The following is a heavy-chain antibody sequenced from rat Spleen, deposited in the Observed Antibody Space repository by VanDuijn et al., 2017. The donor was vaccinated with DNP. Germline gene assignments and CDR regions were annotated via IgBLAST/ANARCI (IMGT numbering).Heavy chain of an antibody. D-gene: IGHD1-6*01. CDR3: ARLYYGTLDA. CDR2: ITSSGGDS. CDR1: GFTFNNYW. J-gene: IGHJ4*01. Sequence: EVQLVESGGGLVQPGRSLKVSCVASGFTFNNYWMTWTRQVPGKGLGWVASITSSGGDSYYPDSVKGRFTISRDNAKSTLYLQMDNLRSEDTATYYCARLYYGTLDAWGPGTSVTASS. V-gene: IGHV5-31*01.